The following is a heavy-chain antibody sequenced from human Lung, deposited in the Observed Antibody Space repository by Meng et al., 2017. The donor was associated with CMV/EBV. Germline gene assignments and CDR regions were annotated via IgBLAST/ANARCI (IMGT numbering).Heavy chain of an antibody. D-gene: IGHD3-22*01. CDR3: AREDYHDSTSYQDFDD. Sequence: ASXXVSXKVSGYTFSDYYMHWVRQAPGQGLEWMGWINPNSGGTNYAQKFQGRVTMTRDTSISTAYMELSRLRSDDTAVYYCAREDYHDSTSYQDFDDWGQGXLVTVSS. V-gene: IGHV1-2*02. J-gene: IGHJ4*02. CDR1: GYTFSDYY. CDR2: INPNSGGT.